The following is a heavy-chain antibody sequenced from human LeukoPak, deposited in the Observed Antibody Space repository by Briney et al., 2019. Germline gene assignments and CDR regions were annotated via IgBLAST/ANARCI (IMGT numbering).Heavy chain of an antibody. V-gene: IGHV3-23*01. D-gene: IGHD2-2*01. J-gene: IGHJ4*02. CDR3: AKGSRYCSGPSCYSGGENCDY. Sequence: GGSLRLSCAASGFSFNNYAMNWVRQAPGKGLEWVSAISGSGDSADYADSVKGRFTISRDNSKNTLYLQMNSLRAEDTAVYYCAKGSRYCSGPSCYSGGENCDYWGQGTLVTVSS. CDR2: ISGSGDSA. CDR1: GFSFNNYA.